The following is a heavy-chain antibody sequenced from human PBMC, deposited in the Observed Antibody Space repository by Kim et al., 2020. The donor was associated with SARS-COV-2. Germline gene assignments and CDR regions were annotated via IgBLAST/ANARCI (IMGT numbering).Heavy chain of an antibody. CDR1: GGTFSSYA. D-gene: IGHD2-8*01. Sequence: SVKVSCKASGGTFSSYAISWVRQAPGQGLEWMGGIIPIFGTANYAQKFQGRVTITADESTSTAYMELSSLRSEDTAVYYCARDLVGVSLMVYARSFNWFDPWGQGTLVTVSS. CDR3: ARDLVGVSLMVYARSFNWFDP. CDR2: IIPIFGTA. V-gene: IGHV1-69*13. J-gene: IGHJ5*02.